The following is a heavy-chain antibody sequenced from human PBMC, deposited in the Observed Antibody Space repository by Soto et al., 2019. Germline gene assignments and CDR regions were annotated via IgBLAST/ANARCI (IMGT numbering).Heavy chain of an antibody. D-gene: IGHD3-9*01. CDR3: ASVPTSGYYFDY. CDR1: GYTFTSYY. J-gene: IGHJ4*02. V-gene: IGHV1-46*01. Sequence: ASVKVSCKASGYTFTSYYMHWVRQAPGQGLEWMGIINPSGGSTSYAQKFQGRVTMTRDTSTSTVYMELSSLRSEDTAVYYCASVPTSGYYFDYWGQGTLVTVSS. CDR2: INPSGGST.